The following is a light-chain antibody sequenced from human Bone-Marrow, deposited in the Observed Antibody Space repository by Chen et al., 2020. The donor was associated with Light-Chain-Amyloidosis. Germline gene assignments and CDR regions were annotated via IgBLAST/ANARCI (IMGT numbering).Light chain of an antibody. Sequence: QSALTQPASVSGSPGQSITISCTGTSSDVGGYNYVSWYQQHPGKAPKPMIYEVSNRPSGVSNRFSGSKSGNTASLTISGLQAEDEADYYCSSYTSSSGWVFGGGTKLTVL. CDR1: SSDVGGYNY. J-gene: IGLJ3*02. CDR3: SSYTSSSGWV. CDR2: EVS. V-gene: IGLV2-14*01.